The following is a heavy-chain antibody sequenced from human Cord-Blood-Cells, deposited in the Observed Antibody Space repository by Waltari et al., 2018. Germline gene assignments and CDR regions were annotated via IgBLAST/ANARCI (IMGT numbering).Heavy chain of an antibody. CDR2: ISYDGSNK. D-gene: IGHD3-16*01. Sequence: QVQLVESGGGVVQPGRSLRLSCAASGFTFSSFGMHWVRQAPGKGLEWCAVISYDGSNKYYADSVKGRFTISRDNSKNTLYLQMNSLRAEDTAVYYCAKDGALGAFDYWGQGTLVTVSS. CDR1: GFTFSSFG. J-gene: IGHJ4*02. CDR3: AKDGALGAFDY. V-gene: IGHV3-30*18.